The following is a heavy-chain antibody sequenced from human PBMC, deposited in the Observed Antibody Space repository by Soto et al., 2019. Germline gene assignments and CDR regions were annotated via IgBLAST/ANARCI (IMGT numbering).Heavy chain of an antibody. D-gene: IGHD3-9*01. V-gene: IGHV4-34*01. Sequence: SETLSLTCAVYGGSFSGYYWSWIRQPPGKGLEWIGEINHSGSTNYNPSLKSRVTISVDTSKNQFSLKLSSVTAADTAVYYCARGGVLGYFDWSPRGVFDPWGQGTLVTVSS. CDR2: INHSGST. J-gene: IGHJ5*02. CDR1: GGSFSGYY. CDR3: ARGGVLGYFDWSPRGVFDP.